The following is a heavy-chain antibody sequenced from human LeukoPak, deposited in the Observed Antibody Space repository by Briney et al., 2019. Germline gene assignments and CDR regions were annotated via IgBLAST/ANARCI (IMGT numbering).Heavy chain of an antibody. CDR2: INTNTGNP. CDR1: GYTFTSYA. CDR3: ARRGYCSGGNCYEFDF. D-gene: IGHD2-15*01. Sequence: ASVKVSCKASGYTFTSYAMNWVRQAPGQGLEWMGWINTNTGNPTYAQGFTGRFVFSLDTSVSTAYLQISSLKAEDTAVYYCARRGYCSGGNCYEFDFWGQGTLVTVSS. V-gene: IGHV7-4-1*02. J-gene: IGHJ4*02.